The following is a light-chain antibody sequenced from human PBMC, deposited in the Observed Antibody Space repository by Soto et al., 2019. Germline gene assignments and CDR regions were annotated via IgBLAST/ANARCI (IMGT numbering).Light chain of an antibody. CDR2: SDN. Sequence: QAVVTQPPSASGTPGQRVTISCSGSSSNIGTNTVIWYQQLPGAAPKLLIYSDNQRPSGVPDRFSGSKSGTSASLAISGLQSEDEADYYCAAWDVSLVVFGGGTQLT. J-gene: IGLJ2*01. CDR1: SSNIGTNT. V-gene: IGLV1-44*01. CDR3: AAWDVSLVV.